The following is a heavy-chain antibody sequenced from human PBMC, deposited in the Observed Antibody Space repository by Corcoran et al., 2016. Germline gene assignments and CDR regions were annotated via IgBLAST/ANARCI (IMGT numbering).Heavy chain of an antibody. D-gene: IGHD2-15*01. CDR3: ARQTRSGVDV. CDR1: GYRFTTSW. Sequence: EVQLVQSGAEVKKPGESLKISCQGSGYRFTTSWIAWVRQMPGKGLESMGVIYPGDSDTRYSPSFRGQVTISADKSISTAYLQWSSLKASDTAMYYCARQTRSGVDVWGQGTPVTVSS. J-gene: IGHJ6*02. V-gene: IGHV5-51*01. CDR2: IYPGDSDT.